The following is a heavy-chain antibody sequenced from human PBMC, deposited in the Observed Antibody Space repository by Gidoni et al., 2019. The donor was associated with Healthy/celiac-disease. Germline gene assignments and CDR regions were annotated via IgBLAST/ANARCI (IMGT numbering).Heavy chain of an antibody. CDR1: TSYD. J-gene: IGHJ6*02. CDR2: MNPNSGNT. Sequence: TSYDINWVRQATGQGLEWMGWMNPNSGNTGYAQKFQGRVTMTRNTSISTAYMELSSLRSEDTAVYYCARGPPIAAGGYYYGMDVWGQGTTVTVSS. V-gene: IGHV1-8*01. D-gene: IGHD6-13*01. CDR3: ARGPPIAAGGYYYGMDV.